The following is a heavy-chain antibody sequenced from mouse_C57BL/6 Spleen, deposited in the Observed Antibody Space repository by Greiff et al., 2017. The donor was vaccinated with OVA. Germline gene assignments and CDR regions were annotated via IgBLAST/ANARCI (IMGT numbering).Heavy chain of an antibody. V-gene: IGHV10-1*01. J-gene: IGHJ2*01. CDR2: IRSKSNNYAT. D-gene: IGHD3-2*02. CDR3: VRHGAAQAYFDY. CDR1: GFSFNTYA. Sequence: DVKLVESGGGLVQPKGSLKLSCAASGFSFNTYAMNWVRQAPGKGLEWVARIRSKSNNYATYYADSVKDRFTISRDDSESMLYLQMNNLKTEDTAMYYCVRHGAAQAYFDYWGQGTTLTVSS.